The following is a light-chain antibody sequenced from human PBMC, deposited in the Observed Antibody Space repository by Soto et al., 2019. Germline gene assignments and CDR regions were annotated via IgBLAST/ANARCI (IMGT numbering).Light chain of an antibody. CDR3: SSYTSSSTLE. CDR1: SSDVGGYNY. CDR2: DVS. J-gene: IGLJ3*02. V-gene: IGLV2-14*01. Sequence: QSALTQPASVSGSPGQSITISCTGTSSDVGGYNYVSWYQQHPGKAPKLMIYDVSNRPSGVSNRFSGSKSGNTASLTISGLKAADEADYSCSSYTSSSTLEFGGGTNLTVL.